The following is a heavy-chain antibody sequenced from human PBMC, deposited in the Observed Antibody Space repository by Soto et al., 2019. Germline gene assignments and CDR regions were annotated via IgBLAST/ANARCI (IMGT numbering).Heavy chain of an antibody. D-gene: IGHD5-18*01. CDR2: IYYSGST. CDR1: GGSISSGGYY. CDR3: ARVRNSPTAMVTHFDY. V-gene: IGHV4-31*03. Sequence: SETLSLTCTVSGGSISSGGYYWSWIRQHPGKGLEWIGYIYYSGSTYYNPSLKSRVTISVDTSKNQFSPKLSSVTAADTAVYYCARVRNSPTAMVTHFDYWGQGTLVTVSS. J-gene: IGHJ4*02.